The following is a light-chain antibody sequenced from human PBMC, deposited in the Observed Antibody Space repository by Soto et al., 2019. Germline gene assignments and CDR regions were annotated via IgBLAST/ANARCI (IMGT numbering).Light chain of an antibody. CDR1: QSFSNSY. J-gene: IGKJ1*01. Sequence: EIVLTQSPGTLSLFPGERATLSCRASQSFSNSYLAWYQQKPGQAPRLLIYGASSRATGIPDRFSGSGSGTDFTLTISRLEPEDFAVYYCQAFGSSRTFGQGTKVYI. CDR3: QAFGSSRT. V-gene: IGKV3-20*01. CDR2: GAS.